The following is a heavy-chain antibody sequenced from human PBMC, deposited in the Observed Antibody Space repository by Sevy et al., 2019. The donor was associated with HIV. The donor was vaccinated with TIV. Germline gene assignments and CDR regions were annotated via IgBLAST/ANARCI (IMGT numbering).Heavy chain of an antibody. D-gene: IGHD2-15*01. CDR3: ATRVVQTRILIDF. V-gene: IGHV1-24*01. Sequence: ASVKVSCKVSGHTLTELSMQWVRQAPGKGLEWMGGFDPEDRETMFPQNFQGRVTMTADTSTDTASMELSSLRSEVTAVYYCATRVVQTRILIDFWGQGTLVTVSS. CDR2: FDPEDRET. CDR1: GHTLTELS. J-gene: IGHJ4*02.